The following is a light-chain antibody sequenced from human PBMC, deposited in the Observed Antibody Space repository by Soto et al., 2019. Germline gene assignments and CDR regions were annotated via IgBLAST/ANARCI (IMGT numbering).Light chain of an antibody. CDR1: SGRSSNI. Sequence: QSVLTQSSSASASLGSSVKLTCTLSSGRSSNIIAWHQQQPGQAPRYLMKLEISGNYDKGSGVPDRFSGSSSGTDRYLTISTLQFEDEADYYCETWDSNTRNWVFGGGTKLTVL. CDR3: ETWDSNTRNWV. J-gene: IGLJ3*02. CDR2: LEISGNY. V-gene: IGLV4-60*02.